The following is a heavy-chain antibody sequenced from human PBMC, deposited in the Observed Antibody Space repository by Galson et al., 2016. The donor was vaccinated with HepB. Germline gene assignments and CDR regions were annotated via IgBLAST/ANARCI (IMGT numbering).Heavy chain of an antibody. CDR3: ARGDAYGSGSLADDY. J-gene: IGHJ4*02. Sequence: SVKVSCKASGYPFTNFGITWVRQAPGHGLEWMGWISANDYYTKIPPKLQGRVTLTADTSTSNAHLDLRSLSSDDTAVYDCARGDAYGSGSLADDYWGQGTLVTVSS. V-gene: IGHV1-18*01. CDR2: ISANDYYT. D-gene: IGHD3-10*01. CDR1: GYPFTNFG.